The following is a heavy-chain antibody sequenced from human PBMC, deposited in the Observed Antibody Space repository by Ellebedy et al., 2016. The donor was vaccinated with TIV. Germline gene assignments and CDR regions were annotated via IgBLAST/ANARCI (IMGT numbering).Heavy chain of an antibody. D-gene: IGHD5-18*01. CDR3: ARASAMGLDSFDI. J-gene: IGHJ3*02. V-gene: IGHV1-8*01. CDR2: MNPSSGNT. CDR1: GYTFTSYD. Sequence: ASVKVSXXASGYTFTSYDINWVRQATGQGLEWMGWMNPSSGNTGYAQKFQGRVTMTRNTSISTAYMELSSLRSEDTAVYYCARASAMGLDSFDIWGQGTMVTVSS.